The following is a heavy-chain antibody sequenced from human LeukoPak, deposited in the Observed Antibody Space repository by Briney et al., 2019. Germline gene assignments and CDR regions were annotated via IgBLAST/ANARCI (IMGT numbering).Heavy chain of an antibody. CDR2: IYSGGST. CDR1: GFTVSSNY. V-gene: IGHV3-53*01. CDR3: AREHRYYYGMDV. Sequence: PGGSLRLSCAASGFTVSSNYMSWVRQAPGKGLEWVSVIYSGGSTYYADSVKGRFTISRDNSKNTLYLQMNSLRAEDTAVYYCAREHRYYYGMDVWGQGTTVTVSS. J-gene: IGHJ6*02.